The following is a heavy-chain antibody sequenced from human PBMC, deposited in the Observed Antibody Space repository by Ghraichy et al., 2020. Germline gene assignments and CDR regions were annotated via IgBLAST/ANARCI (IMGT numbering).Heavy chain of an antibody. CDR3: AKGMGSSGYYSLDD. D-gene: IGHD3-22*01. V-gene: IGHV3-23*01. J-gene: IGHJ4*02. CDR1: GFTFSGYA. Sequence: GGSLRLSCAASGFTFSGYAMSWVRQAPGKGLEWVSTMSAGGDKTNYADSVKGRFSISRDNSKNTLYLQMNSLRAEDTAVYYCAKGMGSSGYYSLDDWGQGTLVTVS. CDR2: MSAGGDKT.